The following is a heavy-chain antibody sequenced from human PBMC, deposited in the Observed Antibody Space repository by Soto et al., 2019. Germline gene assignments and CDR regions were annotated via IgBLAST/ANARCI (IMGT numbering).Heavy chain of an antibody. V-gene: IGHV4-59*01. J-gene: IGHJ6*03. CDR1: GGSLSPYY. CDR2: VYYSGNT. CDR3: ARKGAAACYAQYYMDV. Sequence: SETLSLTCTVSGGSLSPYYWSWIRQPPGKGLEWIGYVYYSGNTNYNPSLESRVTISVDTSRNRFSLNLTSATAADTAVYYCARKGAAACYAQYYMDVWGRGPRSPSP. D-gene: IGHD6-13*01.